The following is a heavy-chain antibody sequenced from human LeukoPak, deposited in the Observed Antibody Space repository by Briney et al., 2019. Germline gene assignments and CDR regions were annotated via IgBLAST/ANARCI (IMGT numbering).Heavy chain of an antibody. J-gene: IGHJ3*02. CDR3: AVAYSSSGIDDAFDI. Sequence: ASVKVSCKASGYTFISYGISWVRQAPGQGLEWMGWISAYNGYTNYAQKLQGRVTMTADTSTSTAYMELRGLRSDDSAVYYCAVAYSSSGIDDAFDIWGQGTMVTVSS. D-gene: IGHD6-13*01. V-gene: IGHV1-18*01. CDR1: GYTFISYG. CDR2: ISAYNGYT.